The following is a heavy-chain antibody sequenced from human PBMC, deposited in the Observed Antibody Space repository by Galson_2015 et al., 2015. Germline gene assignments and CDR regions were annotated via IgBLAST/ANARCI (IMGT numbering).Heavy chain of an antibody. CDR1: GFTVSSNY. V-gene: IGHV3-53*01. CDR3: ARDSGGYGDIFDY. Sequence: SLRLSCAASGFTVSSNYMSWVRQAPGKGLEWVSVIYSGGSTYYADSVKGRFTISRDNSKNTLYLQMNSLRAEDTAVYYCARDSGGYGDIFDYWGQGTLVTVSS. CDR2: IYSGGST. J-gene: IGHJ4*02. D-gene: IGHD5-12*01.